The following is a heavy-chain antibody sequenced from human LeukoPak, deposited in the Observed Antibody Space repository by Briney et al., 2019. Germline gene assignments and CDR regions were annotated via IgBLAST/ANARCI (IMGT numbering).Heavy chain of an antibody. CDR1: GFPFSSSG. V-gene: IGHV3-30*02. D-gene: IGHD2-15*01. Sequence: GGSLRLSCGASGFPFSSSGMHWVRQAPGKGLEWVAFIGYDGGNKYYAESVKDRFTISRDNSKNTLFLQMNSLRTEDTAVYHCAKKARYCSGGYCYADVDYWGQGTPVTVSS. CDR3: AKKARYCSGGYCYADVDY. J-gene: IGHJ4*02. CDR2: IGYDGGNK.